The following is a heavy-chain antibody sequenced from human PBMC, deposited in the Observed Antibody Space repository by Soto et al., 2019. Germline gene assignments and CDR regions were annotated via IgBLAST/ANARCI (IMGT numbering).Heavy chain of an antibody. D-gene: IGHD2-2*01. CDR2: ISFDGSNK. CDR1: GFTFSSYA. J-gene: IGHJ4*02. V-gene: IGHV3-30-3*01. Sequence: GGSLRLSCAASGFTFSSYAMKWVRQAPGKGLEWVAVISFDGSNKYYADSVKGRFTISRDNSKNTLYLQMNSLRAEDTAVYFCARGPSSLTRFDYWGQGTLVTVSS. CDR3: ARGPSSLTRFDY.